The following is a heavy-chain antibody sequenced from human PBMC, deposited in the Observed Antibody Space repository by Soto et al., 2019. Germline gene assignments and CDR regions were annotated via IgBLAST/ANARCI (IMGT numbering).Heavy chain of an antibody. J-gene: IGHJ4*02. V-gene: IGHV5-51*01. CDR3: ASGYCSDGDCYPAGTDY. Sequence: EVQLVQSGAEVKKPGDSLKISCKGSGYIFTTYWTGWVRQMPGKGLEWMGIIYPGDSDPTYSPSFQGRVTISVEKSSSSAFLEWSSLRATDTAMYYCASGYCSDGDCYPAGTDYWGQGTLVTVSS. D-gene: IGHD2-15*01. CDR2: IYPGDSDP. CDR1: GYIFTTYW.